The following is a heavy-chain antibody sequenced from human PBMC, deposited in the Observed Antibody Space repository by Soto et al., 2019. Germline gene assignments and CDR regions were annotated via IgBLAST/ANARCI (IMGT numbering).Heavy chain of an antibody. V-gene: IGHV3-30*18. J-gene: IGHJ4*02. CDR3: AKDLTVAGQRPFDY. CDR2: ISYDGSNK. Sequence: QVQLVESGGGVVQPGRSLRLSCAASGFTFSSYGMHWVRQAPGKGLEWVAVISYDGSNKYYADSVRGRFTISRDNSKNTLYLQMNSLRAEDTAVYYCAKDLTVAGQRPFDYWGQGTLVTVSS. D-gene: IGHD6-19*01. CDR1: GFTFSSYG.